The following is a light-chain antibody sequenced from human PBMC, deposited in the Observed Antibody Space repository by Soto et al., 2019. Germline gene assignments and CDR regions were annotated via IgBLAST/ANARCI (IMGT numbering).Light chain of an antibody. Sequence: DIQMTQSPSTLSAFVGDRVNITCRASQRISRWLAWYQQKPGKAPKVLIYRASSLQSGVPSRFSGSGAGTEFTLTISLLQPDDFATYYCQQYYSYYTFGQGTRLEIK. CDR1: QRISRW. CDR3: QQYYSYYT. V-gene: IGKV1-5*03. J-gene: IGKJ5*01. CDR2: RAS.